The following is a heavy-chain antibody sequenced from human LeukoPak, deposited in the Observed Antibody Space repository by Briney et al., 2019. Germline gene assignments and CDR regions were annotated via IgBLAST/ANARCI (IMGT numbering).Heavy chain of an antibody. CDR3: AREAHSMKYYYGSGSLAGILDV. D-gene: IGHD3-10*01. CDR2: IYYSRNT. CDR1: GGSISSYY. J-gene: IGHJ6*04. Sequence: SETLSLTCTVSGGSISSYYWSWIRQPPGKGLEWIGYIYYSRNTNYNPSLKSRVTISVDTSRNQFSLKLSSVTAADTAVYYCAREAHSMKYYYGSGSLAGILDVWGKGTTVTISS. V-gene: IGHV4-59*01.